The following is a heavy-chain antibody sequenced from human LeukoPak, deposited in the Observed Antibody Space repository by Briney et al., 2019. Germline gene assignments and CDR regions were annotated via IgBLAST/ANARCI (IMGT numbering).Heavy chain of an antibody. D-gene: IGHD4-17*01. V-gene: IGHV3-23*01. Sequence: GGSLRLSCAASGFTFSSYEMNWVRQAPGKGLEWVSAISGSGSSTYYADSVKGRFTISRDNSKNMLYLQMNSLRAEDTAVYYCAKDSGSNYGDKLDFWGQGTLVTVSS. CDR1: GFTFSSYE. CDR3: AKDSGSNYGDKLDF. J-gene: IGHJ4*02. CDR2: ISGSGSST.